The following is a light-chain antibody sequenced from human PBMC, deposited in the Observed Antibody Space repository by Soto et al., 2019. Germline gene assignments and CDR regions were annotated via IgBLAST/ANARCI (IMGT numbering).Light chain of an antibody. J-gene: IGKJ1*01. CDR3: QKYNSAPQT. CDR2: AAS. Sequence: DIQMTQSPSSLSASVGDRVTITCRASQGIIDYLAWYQQKPGKAPQLLIYAASTLQSGVPSRFSGSGSGTDITLTISGLQPEDVATYCCQKYNSAPQTFGQGTKVEIK. V-gene: IGKV1-27*01. CDR1: QGIIDY.